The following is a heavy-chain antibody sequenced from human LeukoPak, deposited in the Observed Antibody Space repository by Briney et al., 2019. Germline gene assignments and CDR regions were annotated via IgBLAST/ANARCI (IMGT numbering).Heavy chain of an antibody. V-gene: IGHV4-34*01. J-gene: IGHJ3*02. CDR2: INHSGST. D-gene: IGHD3-10*01. Sequence: SETLSLTCTVSGGSISSYYWSWIRQPPGKGLEWIGEINHSGSTNYNPSLKSRVTISVDTSKNQFSLKLSSVTAADTAVYYCARVEWFGELSPFDIWGQGTMVTVSS. CDR3: ARVEWFGELSPFDI. CDR1: GGSISSYY.